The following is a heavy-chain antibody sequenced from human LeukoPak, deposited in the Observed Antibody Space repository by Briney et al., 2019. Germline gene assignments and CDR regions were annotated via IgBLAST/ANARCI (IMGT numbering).Heavy chain of an antibody. J-gene: IGHJ6*03. CDR2: ISYDGSNK. CDR1: GFTFSSYA. V-gene: IGHV3-30*04. CDR3: ARRISEPPYYYYYMDV. D-gene: IGHD3-3*02. Sequence: GGSLRLSCAASGFTFSSYAMHWVRQAPGKGPEWVAVISYDGSNKYYADSVKGRFTIPRDNSKNTLYLQMNSLRAEDTAVYYCARRISEPPYYYYYMDVWGKGTTVTISS.